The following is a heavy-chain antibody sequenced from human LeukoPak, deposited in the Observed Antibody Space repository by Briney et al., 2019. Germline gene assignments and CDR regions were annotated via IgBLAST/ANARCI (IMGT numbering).Heavy chain of an antibody. J-gene: IGHJ4*02. CDR3: ARGSGAYYYDSSGYYYLGPYFDY. D-gene: IGHD3-22*01. CDR2: INHSGST. V-gene: IGHV4-34*01. Sequence: SETLSLTCAVYGGSFSGYYWSWIRQPPGKGLEWIGEINHSGSTNYNPSLKSRVTISVDTSKNQFSLTLSSVHAADTAVYYCARGSGAYYYDSSGYYYLGPYFDYWGQGTLVTVSS. CDR1: GGSFSGYY.